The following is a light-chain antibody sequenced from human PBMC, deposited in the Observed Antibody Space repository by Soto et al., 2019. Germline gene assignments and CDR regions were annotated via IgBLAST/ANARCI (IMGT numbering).Light chain of an antibody. J-gene: IGKJ5*01. Sequence: DIHMTQSPSPLPASIGDSVIITCRPSQDIGTYLNWYQHKPGKAPKHLIYAASSLQTGVPSRLSGSGAGTAFTIPIDSLQPEDFATYYDQQSYTTPRSTFGQGTRLEIK. CDR2: AAS. V-gene: IGKV1-39*01. CDR1: QDIGTY. CDR3: QQSYTTPRST.